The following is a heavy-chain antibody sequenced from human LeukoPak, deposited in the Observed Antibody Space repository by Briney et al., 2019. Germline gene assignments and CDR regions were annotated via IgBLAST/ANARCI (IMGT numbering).Heavy chain of an antibody. J-gene: IGHJ4*02. CDR2: IGTAGDT. D-gene: IGHD2-15*01. CDR1: GFTFSSYD. V-gene: IGHV3-13*01. CDR3: ARPGVAANYFDY. Sequence: PGGSLRLSCAASGFTFSSYDMHWVRQATGKGLEWVSAIGTAGDTYYPGSVKGRFTISRENAENSLYLQMNSLRAGDTAVYYCARPGVAANYFDYWGQGTLVTVSS.